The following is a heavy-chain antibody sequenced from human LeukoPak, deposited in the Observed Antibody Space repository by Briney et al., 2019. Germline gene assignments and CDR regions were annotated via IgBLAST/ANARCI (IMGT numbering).Heavy chain of an antibody. Sequence: ASVKVSCKASGYTFTSYYMHWVRQAPGQGLEWMGIINPSGGSTSYAQKFQGRVTMTRDTSTSTVYMELSSLRSDDTALYYCTRGSYYDSSGYSGVRLSDYWGQGTPVTVPS. CDR1: GYTFTSYY. J-gene: IGHJ4*02. CDR3: TRGSYYDSSGYSGVRLSDY. CDR2: INPSGGST. V-gene: IGHV1-46*01. D-gene: IGHD3-22*01.